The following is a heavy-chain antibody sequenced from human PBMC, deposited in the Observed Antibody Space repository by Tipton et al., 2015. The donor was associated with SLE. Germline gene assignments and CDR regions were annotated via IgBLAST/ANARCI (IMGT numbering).Heavy chain of an antibody. Sequence: TLSLTCAVSYSSITTVYFWGWVRQAPGKGLDWLGSIYHSGTTYHNPSLQRRVSVSVDTSKNQFSLKLNSVTAADTGLYYCARVGTSGTAGPTDFDIWGQGTMVTVSS. CDR1: YSSITTVYF. V-gene: IGHV4-38-2*01. CDR3: ARVGTSGTAGPTDFDI. CDR2: IYHSGTT. D-gene: IGHD1-1*01. J-gene: IGHJ3*02.